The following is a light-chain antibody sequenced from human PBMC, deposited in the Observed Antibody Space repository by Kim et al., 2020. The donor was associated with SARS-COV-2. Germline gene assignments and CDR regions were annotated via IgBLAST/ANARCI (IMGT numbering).Light chain of an antibody. CDR1: KLGDKY. Sequence: VSPGQTASITCSGDKLGDKYVSWYQQKPGQSPVLVIYQQNRRPSGIPERFSGSISANTATLTISGAQAMDEADYYCQAWDSSTVVFGGGTQLTVL. V-gene: IGLV3-1*01. J-gene: IGLJ2*01. CDR3: QAWDSSTVV. CDR2: QQN.